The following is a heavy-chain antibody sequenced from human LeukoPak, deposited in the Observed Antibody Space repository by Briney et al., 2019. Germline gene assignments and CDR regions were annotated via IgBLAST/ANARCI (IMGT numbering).Heavy chain of an antibody. Sequence: PGGSLRLSCAASGFTVSSNYMSWVRQAPGKGLEWVSAISGSGGSTFYADSVKGRFTISRDNSKNTLYLQMNSLRAEDTAVYYCAKTARIQLWPIDYWGQGTLVTVSS. CDR3: AKTARIQLWPIDY. CDR2: ISGSGGST. J-gene: IGHJ4*02. D-gene: IGHD5-18*01. V-gene: IGHV3-23*01. CDR1: GFTVSSNY.